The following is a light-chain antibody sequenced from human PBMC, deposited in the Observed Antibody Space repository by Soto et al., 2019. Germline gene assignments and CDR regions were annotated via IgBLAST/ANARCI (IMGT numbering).Light chain of an antibody. CDR3: HQYGSSPPWT. J-gene: IGKJ1*01. CDR1: QSLGSD. Sequence: EIVMTQSPGTLSLSPGDTATLSRRASQSLGSDLAWYQQKPGQAPRLLIYGASSRATGIPDRFSGSGSGTDFTLTISRLEPEDFAVYYCHQYGSSPPWTFGQGTKV. V-gene: IGKV3-20*01. CDR2: GAS.